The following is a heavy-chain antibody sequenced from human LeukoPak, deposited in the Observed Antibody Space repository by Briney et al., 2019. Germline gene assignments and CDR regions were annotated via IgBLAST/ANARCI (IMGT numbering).Heavy chain of an antibody. CDR1: GFTVSSNY. D-gene: IGHD3-22*01. CDR2: IYSGGST. V-gene: IGHV3-53*04. J-gene: IGHJ4*02. CDR3: ARVNSSGYYRYFDY. Sequence: GGSLRLSCAASGFTVSSNYMSWVRQAPGKGLEWVSVIYSGGSTYCADSVKGRFTISRHNSKNTLYLQMNSLRAEDTAVYYCARVNSSGYYRYFDYWGQGILVTVSS.